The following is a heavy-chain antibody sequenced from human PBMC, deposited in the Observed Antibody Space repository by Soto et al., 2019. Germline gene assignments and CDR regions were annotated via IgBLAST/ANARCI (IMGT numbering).Heavy chain of an antibody. CDR2: ISAHNGNT. Sequence: QVHLVQSGAEVKKPGASVKVSCKGSGYTFTSYGITWVRQAPGQGLEWMGWISAHNGNTDYAQRLQGRVTVTRDTSTSTPYMALRSMRTDDMAVYYGARGRYGDYWGQGALVTVSS. V-gene: IGHV1-18*03. D-gene: IGHD1-1*01. J-gene: IGHJ4*02. CDR3: ARGRYGDY. CDR1: GYTFTSYG.